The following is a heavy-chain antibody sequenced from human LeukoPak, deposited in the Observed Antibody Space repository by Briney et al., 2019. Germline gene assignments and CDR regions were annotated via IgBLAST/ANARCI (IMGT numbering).Heavy chain of an antibody. CDR1: GGSISSGGYS. V-gene: IGHV4-30-2*01. D-gene: IGHD3-22*01. Sequence: SETLSLTCAVSGGSISSGGYSWSWIRQPPGKGLEWIGYIYHSGSTYYNPSLKSRVTISVDTSKNQFSLKLSSVTAADTAVYYCARERRYYDSSGYPAARRDGRGHGPKYYYYYMDVWGKGTTVTVSS. CDR2: IYHSGST. J-gene: IGHJ6*03. CDR3: ARERRYYDSSGYPAARRDGRGHGPKYYYYYMDV.